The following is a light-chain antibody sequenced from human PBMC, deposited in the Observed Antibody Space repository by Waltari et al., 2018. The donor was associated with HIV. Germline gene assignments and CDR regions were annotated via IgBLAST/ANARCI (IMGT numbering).Light chain of an antibody. CDR2: EDN. V-gene: IGLV6-57*01. J-gene: IGLJ2*01. CDR1: SGSIASNS. CDR3: QSYDSSNQGV. Sequence: NFMLTQPHSVSESPGKTVTISCTRRSGSIASNSVQWYQQRPGSSPSTVIYEDNQRPSGVPDRFSGSIDSSSNSASLTISGLKTEDEADYYCQSYDSSNQGVFGGGTKLTVL.